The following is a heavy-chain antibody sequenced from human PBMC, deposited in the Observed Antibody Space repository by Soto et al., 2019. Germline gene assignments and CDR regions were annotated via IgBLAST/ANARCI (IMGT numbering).Heavy chain of an antibody. J-gene: IGHJ5*02. CDR3: AKDRSVDTRDWFDP. Sequence: GGSLRLSCAASGFTFGTYAMNWVRQAPGKGLEWVSGISGSGGSTYYTDSVKGRFTISRDNSKNTLYLQMNSLRADDTAVYYCAKDRSVDTRDWFDPWGQGTLVTVSS. CDR1: GFTFGTYA. CDR2: ISGSGGST. D-gene: IGHD5-18*01. V-gene: IGHV3-23*01.